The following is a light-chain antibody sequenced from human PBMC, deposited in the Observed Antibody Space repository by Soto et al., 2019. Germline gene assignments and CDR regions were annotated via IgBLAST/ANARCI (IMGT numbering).Light chain of an antibody. Sequence: DIQMTQSPSTLSASVVVRITVTCRASQSISSWLAWYQQKPGKAPKLLIYDAFSLESGVPSRFSGSGSRTEFTLTISSLQPDDFATYFGQQYKSYRTFGQGTKVDIK. J-gene: IGKJ1*01. CDR2: DAF. V-gene: IGKV1-5*01. CDR3: QQYKSYRT. CDR1: QSISSW.